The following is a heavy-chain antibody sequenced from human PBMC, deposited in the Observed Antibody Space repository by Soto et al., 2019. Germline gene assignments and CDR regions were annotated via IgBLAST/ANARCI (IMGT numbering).Heavy chain of an antibody. J-gene: IGHJ4*02. D-gene: IGHD6-13*01. Sequence: KPSETLSLTCTVSGGSISSYYWSWIRQPPGKGLEWIGYIYYSGSTNYNPSLKNRVTISVDTSKDQFSLKLSSVTAADTAVYFCARSAAGTMWDYWGQGTLVTVSS. CDR1: GGSISSYY. V-gene: IGHV4-59*08. CDR2: IYYSGST. CDR3: ARSAAGTMWDY.